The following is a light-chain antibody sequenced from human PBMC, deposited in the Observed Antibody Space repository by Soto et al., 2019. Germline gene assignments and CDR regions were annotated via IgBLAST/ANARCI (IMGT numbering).Light chain of an antibody. CDR2: TNN. Sequence: SVLTQPPSASGTPGQRVTISCSGSSSNIGSNTVSWYQQLPGTAPKLLIYTNNQRPSGVPDRFSGSKSGTSASLAISGLQSEDEADYYCAAWDDSLNGVVFGGGTKVTVL. CDR1: SSNIGSNT. J-gene: IGLJ2*01. CDR3: AAWDDSLNGVV. V-gene: IGLV1-44*01.